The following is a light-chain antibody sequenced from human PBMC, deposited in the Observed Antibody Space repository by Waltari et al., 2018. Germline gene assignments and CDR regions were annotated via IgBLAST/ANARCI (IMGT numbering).Light chain of an antibody. Sequence: EIVVTQSPATLSVSPGESVTLSCRASQNVGTSLAWYQQKPGQTPRLLIFGAYSRATGVPARVSCSGSGTGFTLAIGNLRSEDFAVYYCQQYEDWPRHSFGGGTKVQIE. CDR1: QNVGTS. V-gene: IGKV3-15*01. CDR3: QQYEDWPRHS. CDR2: GAY. J-gene: IGKJ4*01.